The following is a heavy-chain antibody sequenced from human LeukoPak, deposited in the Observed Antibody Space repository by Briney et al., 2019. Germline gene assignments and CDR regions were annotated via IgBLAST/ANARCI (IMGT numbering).Heavy chain of an antibody. J-gene: IGHJ4*02. CDR3: ARNYYYDSSGYYYPDY. Sequence: KPSETLSLTCTVSGGSISSYYWSWIRQPPGKGLEWIGSIYYSGSTYYNPSLKSRVTISVDTSKNQFSLKLSSVTAADTAVYYCARNYYYDSSGYYYPDYWGQGTLVTVSS. CDR1: GGSISSYY. D-gene: IGHD3-22*01. V-gene: IGHV4-39*07. CDR2: IYYSGST.